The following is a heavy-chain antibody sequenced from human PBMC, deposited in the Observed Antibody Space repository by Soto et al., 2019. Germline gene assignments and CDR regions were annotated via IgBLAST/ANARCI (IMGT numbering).Heavy chain of an antibody. V-gene: IGHV1-24*01. CDR2: FDPEDGET. Sequence: ASVKVSCKVSGYTLTELSMHWVRQAPGKGLEWMGGFDPEDGETIYAQKFQGRVTMTEDTSTDTAYMELSSLRSEDTAVYYCATETAAAYYYGMDVWGQGTTVTVSS. CDR1: GYTLTELS. J-gene: IGHJ6*02. D-gene: IGHD6-13*01. CDR3: ATETAAAYYYGMDV.